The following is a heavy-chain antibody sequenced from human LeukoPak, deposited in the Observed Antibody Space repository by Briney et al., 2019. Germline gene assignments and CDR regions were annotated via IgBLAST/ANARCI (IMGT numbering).Heavy chain of an antibody. CDR2: IYSGGST. CDR3: ARVFNGAYGSGKYYFDY. J-gene: IGHJ4*02. D-gene: IGHD3-10*01. CDR1: GFSVSTNY. V-gene: IGHV3-53*01. Sequence: GGSLRLSCAASGFSVSTNYMSWVRQAPGKGLEGVSIIYSGGSTYYADSVKGRFTISRDNSKNTLSLQMNSRRAEDTAVYYCARVFNGAYGSGKYYFDYWGQGALVTVSS.